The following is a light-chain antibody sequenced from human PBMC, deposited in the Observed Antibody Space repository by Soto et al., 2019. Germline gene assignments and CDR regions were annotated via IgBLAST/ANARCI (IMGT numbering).Light chain of an antibody. V-gene: IGKV3-15*01. CDR3: QQYNHWPPLT. CDR2: DSS. Sequence: VLTQFASTLSRSPGERATLSWRASQSVRGNLAWYQQKPGQAPRLLIYDSSTRAAGIPLRFSGTGSATDFTLTVTSLQSEDFAVYFCQQYNHWPPLTFGGGTKVDIK. J-gene: IGKJ4*01. CDR1: QSVRGN.